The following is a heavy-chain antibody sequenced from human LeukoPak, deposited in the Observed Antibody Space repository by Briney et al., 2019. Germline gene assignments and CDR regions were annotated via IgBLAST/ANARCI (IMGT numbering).Heavy chain of an antibody. CDR1: GFTVSSKY. CDR2: IYNDGST. CDR3: ARDNLDSGWYEFDY. V-gene: IGHV3-66*01. J-gene: IGHJ4*02. D-gene: IGHD6-19*01. Sequence: GGSLRLSCAASGFTVSSKYMSWVRQAPGKGLECVSLIYNDGSTHYADSVKGRFTISRDNSKNTVFLQMSSLSTEDTAVYYCARDNLDSGWYEFDYWGQGTLVTVSS.